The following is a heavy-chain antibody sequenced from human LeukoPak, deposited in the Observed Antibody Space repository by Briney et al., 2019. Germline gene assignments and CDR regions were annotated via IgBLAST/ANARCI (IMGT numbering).Heavy chain of an antibody. CDR2: INSDGSST. Sequence: PGGSLRLSCAASGFTFSSYWMHWVRQAPGKGLVWVSRINSDGSSTNYADSVKGRFTISRDNAKNTLFLQMNSLRAEDTAVYYCAKVRSSGWYTGGFDYWGQGTLVTVSS. CDR3: AKVRSSGWYTGGFDY. J-gene: IGHJ4*02. CDR1: GFTFSSYW. D-gene: IGHD6-19*01. V-gene: IGHV3-74*01.